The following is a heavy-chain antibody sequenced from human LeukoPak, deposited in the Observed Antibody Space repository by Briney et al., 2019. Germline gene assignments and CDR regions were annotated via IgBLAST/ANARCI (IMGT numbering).Heavy chain of an antibody. V-gene: IGHV3-7*01. CDR2: IKDDGTAK. J-gene: IGHJ4*02. CDR3: ARDNPGYGAYYN. CDR1: GFNFNTYW. Sequence: GGSLRLSCAASGFNFNTYWMTWVRQAPGKGPEWVGNIKDDGTAKYYVESVKGRFTISRDNAKNSLYLQMNNLRVEDTAVYYCARDNPGYGAYYNWGQGTRVTVSS. D-gene: IGHD3-10*01.